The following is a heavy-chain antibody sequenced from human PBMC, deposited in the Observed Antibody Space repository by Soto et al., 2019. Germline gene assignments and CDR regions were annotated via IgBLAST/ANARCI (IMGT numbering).Heavy chain of an antibody. D-gene: IGHD5-18*01. CDR3: AKGEVASRVSADY. V-gene: IGHV3-23*01. J-gene: IGHJ4*02. Sequence: EVQLLESGGGLVQPGGSLRLSCAASGFTFSIYAMTWVRQAPGKGLEWVSAISGPTLSTYYADSVKGRFTISRDNSKNTLSLQMNSLRAEDTALYYCAKGEVASRVSADYWGQGTLVTVSS. CDR1: GFTFSIYA. CDR2: ISGPTLST.